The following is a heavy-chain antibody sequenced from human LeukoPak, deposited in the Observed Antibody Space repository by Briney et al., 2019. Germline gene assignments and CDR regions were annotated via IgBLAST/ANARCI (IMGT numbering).Heavy chain of an antibody. CDR2: INHSGST. Sequence: SETLSLTCAVYGGSFSGYYWSWIRQPPGKGLEWIGEINHSGSTNYNPSLKSRVTISVATSKNQFSLKLSSVTAADTAVYYCARARYYYGSGSYYVHAFDIWGQGTMVTVSS. D-gene: IGHD3-10*01. CDR3: ARARYYYGSGSYYVHAFDI. CDR1: GGSFSGYY. V-gene: IGHV4-34*01. J-gene: IGHJ3*02.